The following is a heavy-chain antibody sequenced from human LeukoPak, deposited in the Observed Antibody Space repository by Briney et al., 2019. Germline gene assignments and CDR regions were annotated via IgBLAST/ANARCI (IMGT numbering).Heavy chain of an antibody. Sequence: PSQTLSLTCTVSGGSISSGDYYWSWLRQPPGTGLEWIGYIYYSGSTYYNPSLKSRVTISVDTSKNQFSLKLSSVTAADTAVYYCAREAGYGMNEYYFDYWGQGTLVTVSS. CDR3: AREAGYGMNEYYFDY. CDR1: GGSISSGDYY. V-gene: IGHV4-30-4*01. D-gene: IGHD1-1*01. CDR2: IYYSGST. J-gene: IGHJ4*02.